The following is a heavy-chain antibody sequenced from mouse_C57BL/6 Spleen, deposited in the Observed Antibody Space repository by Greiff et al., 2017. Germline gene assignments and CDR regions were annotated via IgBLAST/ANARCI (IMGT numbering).Heavy chain of an antibody. Sequence: ESGPGLVKPSQSLSLTCSVTGYSITSGYYWNWIRQFPGNKLEWRGYISYDGSNNYNPSLKNRISITRDTSKNQFFLKLNSVTTEDTATYYCAREGTMPMDYWGQGTSVTGSS. CDR3: AREGTMPMDY. V-gene: IGHV3-6*01. CDR1: GYSITSGYY. D-gene: IGHD1-1*02. CDR2: ISYDGSN. J-gene: IGHJ4*01.